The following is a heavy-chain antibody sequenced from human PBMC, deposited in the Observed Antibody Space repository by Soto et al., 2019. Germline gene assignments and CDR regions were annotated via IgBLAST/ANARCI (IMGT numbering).Heavy chain of an antibody. CDR3: ARARQLFDSSAHGYWFDP. J-gene: IGHJ5*02. D-gene: IGHD3-22*01. CDR1: GGSISSYY. Sequence: KASETLSLTCTVSGGSISSYYWSWIRQPPGKGLEWIGYIYYSGSTNYNPSLKSRVTISVDTSKNQFSLKLSSVTAADTAVYYCARARQLFDSSAHGYWFDPWGQGTLVTVSS. CDR2: IYYSGST. V-gene: IGHV4-59*01.